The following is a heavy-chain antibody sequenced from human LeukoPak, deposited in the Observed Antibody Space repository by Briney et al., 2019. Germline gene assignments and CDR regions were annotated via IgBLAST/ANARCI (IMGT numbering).Heavy chain of an antibody. V-gene: IGHV4-4*02. Sequence: SGTLSLTCAVSGGSISSSNWWSWVRQPPGKGLEWIGEIYHSGSTNYNPSLKSRVTISVDKSKNQFPLKLSSVTAADTAVYYCARGEYYYDSSGYDYWGQGTLVTVSS. J-gene: IGHJ4*02. CDR3: ARGEYYYDSSGYDY. CDR1: GGSISSSNW. D-gene: IGHD3-22*01. CDR2: IYHSGST.